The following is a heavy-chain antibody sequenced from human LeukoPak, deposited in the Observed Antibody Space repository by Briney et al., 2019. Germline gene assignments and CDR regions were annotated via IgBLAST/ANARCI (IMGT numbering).Heavy chain of an antibody. Sequence: SETLSLTCTVSGGSISGFFWSWVRQAPGKGLEYIGYIYYSGTTDYNPTLKSRVSMSVDTSKNQFFLNLTSVTAADTAIYYCARVGYGSGSWGWFDPWGQGTLVTVSS. CDR3: ARVGYGSGSWGWFDP. CDR1: GGSISGFF. CDR2: IYYSGTT. J-gene: IGHJ5*02. V-gene: IGHV4-59*01. D-gene: IGHD3-10*01.